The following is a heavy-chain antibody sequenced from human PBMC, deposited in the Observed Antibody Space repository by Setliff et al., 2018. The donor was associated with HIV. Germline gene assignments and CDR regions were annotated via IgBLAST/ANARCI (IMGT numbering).Heavy chain of an antibody. CDR2: VSTSGST. CDR3: ARYTSKVDWFDP. J-gene: IGHJ5*02. CDR1: SDSIRFYY. D-gene: IGHD2-2*02. V-gene: IGHV4-4*07. Sequence: PSETLSLTCTVSSDSIRFYYWTWIRQPPGKGLEWIGRVSTSGSTKYNPSLKSRVTMSLDTSKNEFSLKLSSVTAADTAVYYCARYTSKVDWFDPWGQGTLVTVSS.